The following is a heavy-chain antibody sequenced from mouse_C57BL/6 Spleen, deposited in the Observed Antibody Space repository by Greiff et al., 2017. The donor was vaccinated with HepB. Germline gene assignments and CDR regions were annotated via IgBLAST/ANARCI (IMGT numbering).Heavy chain of an antibody. V-gene: IGHV5-6*01. CDR1: GFTFSSYG. CDR2: ISSGGSYT. J-gene: IGHJ2*01. Sequence: DVQLVESGGDLVKPGGSLKLSCAASGFTFSSYGMSWVRQTPDKRLEWVATISSGGSYTYYPDSVKGRFTISRDNAKNTLYLQMSSLKSEDTAMYYCARPYYGSSYFDYWGQGTTLTVSS. D-gene: IGHD1-1*01. CDR3: ARPYYGSSYFDY.